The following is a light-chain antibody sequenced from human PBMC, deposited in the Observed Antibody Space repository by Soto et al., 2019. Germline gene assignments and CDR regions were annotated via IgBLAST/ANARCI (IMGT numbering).Light chain of an antibody. Sequence: MTQSPSSLSASVGDRVTITCRASQSISSYLNWYQQKPGQAPRLLIYGASTRATGIPARFSGSGSGTDFTLTISSLQPEDFAVYYCQQDYNLPAFGQGTKVEIK. CDR2: GAS. J-gene: IGKJ1*01. CDR3: QQDYNLPA. CDR1: QSISSY. V-gene: IGKV3D-7*01.